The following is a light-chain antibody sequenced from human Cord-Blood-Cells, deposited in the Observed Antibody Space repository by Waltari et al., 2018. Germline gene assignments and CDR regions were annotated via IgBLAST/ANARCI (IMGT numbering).Light chain of an antibody. Sequence: DIQMTQSPSTLSASVGDRVTITCRASKSISSWLAWYQQKPGKAPKLLIYKASSLESGVTSRFSGSGSGTEFTLTISSLQPDDFATYYCQQYNSYSRTFGQGTKVEIK. V-gene: IGKV1-5*03. CDR3: QQYNSYSRT. CDR2: KAS. J-gene: IGKJ1*01. CDR1: KSISSW.